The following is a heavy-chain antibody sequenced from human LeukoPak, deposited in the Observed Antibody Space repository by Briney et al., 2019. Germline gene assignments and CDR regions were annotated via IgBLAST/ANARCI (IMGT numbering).Heavy chain of an antibody. J-gene: IGHJ4*02. V-gene: IGHV4-39*07. CDR3: ARDHYDSSGYYSFDY. Sequence: PSETLSLTCAVSGGSIRNSSFYWGWIRQPPGKGLEWIASIYNSGTTYYNPSLKSRVTISVDTSKNQFSLKLSSVTAADTAVYYCARDHYDSSGYYSFDYWGQGTLVTVSS. CDR1: GGSIRNSSFY. CDR2: IYNSGTT. D-gene: IGHD3-22*01.